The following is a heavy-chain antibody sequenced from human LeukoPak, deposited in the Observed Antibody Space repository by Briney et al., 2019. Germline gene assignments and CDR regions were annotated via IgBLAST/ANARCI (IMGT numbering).Heavy chain of an antibody. J-gene: IGHJ5*02. CDR3: TREAA. CDR2: IKEDGSEK. V-gene: IGHV3-7*01. Sequence: GGSLRLSCAASGFTFSRYWMSWVRQAPGKGLEWVANIKEDGSEKYYVDSVRGRFTISRDNAKNSLYLQMNSLRVDDTAMYYCTREAAWGRGTLVTVPS. CDR1: GFTFSRYW.